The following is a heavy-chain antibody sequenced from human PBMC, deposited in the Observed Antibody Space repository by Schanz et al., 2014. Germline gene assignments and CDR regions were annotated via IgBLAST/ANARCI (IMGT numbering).Heavy chain of an antibody. CDR3: TRSYYDFSWGSYRFRAFDM. D-gene: IGHD3-16*02. Sequence: QVQLVESGGGLVQPGGSLRLSCAASGFTFSDYYMSWIRQAPGKGLEWVSDISSGSSYANYADSVKGRFTISRDNAKKTLSLQMISLRAEDTAIYFCTRSYYDFSWGSYRFRAFDMWGQGTTVIVSS. CDR2: ISSGSSYA. V-gene: IGHV3-11*06. J-gene: IGHJ3*02. CDR1: GFTFSDYY.